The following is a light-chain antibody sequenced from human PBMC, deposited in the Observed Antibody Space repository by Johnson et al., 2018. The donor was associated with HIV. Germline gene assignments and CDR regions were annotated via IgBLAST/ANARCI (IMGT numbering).Light chain of an antibody. CDR1: SSNIGNNY. Sequence: QLVLTQPPSVSAAPGQKVTISCSGSSSNIGNNYVSWYQQLPRGAPKLLIYENNKRPPGIPDRFSGSKSGTSATLDITGLQSGDEAAYYCGTWDGSLSVFYVFGTGTKVTVL. CDR3: GTWDGSLSVFYV. V-gene: IGLV1-51*02. J-gene: IGLJ1*01. CDR2: ENN.